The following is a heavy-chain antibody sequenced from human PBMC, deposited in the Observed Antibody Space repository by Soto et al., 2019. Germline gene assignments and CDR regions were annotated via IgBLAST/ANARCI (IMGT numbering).Heavy chain of an antibody. Sequence: QITLKESGPTLVNPTQTLTLTCTFSGFSLTTNGVAVACIRQPPGKSLEWLALIYWDEDKRYSPSLKSRLTITKDTATNQVLLTMTNIDPVDTALYCCAARRLRPSFGFWGQGPLVTVSS. CDR1: GFSLTTNGVA. D-gene: IGHD2-15*01. CDR3: AARRLRPSFGF. V-gene: IGHV2-5*02. CDR2: IYWDEDK. J-gene: IGHJ4*02.